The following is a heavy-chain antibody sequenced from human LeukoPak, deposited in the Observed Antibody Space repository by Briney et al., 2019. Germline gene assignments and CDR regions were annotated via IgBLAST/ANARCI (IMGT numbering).Heavy chain of an antibody. CDR1: GYSISSGYY. J-gene: IGHJ4*02. D-gene: IGHD5-24*01. CDR3: ARHVAEMATILGNY. CDR2: IYHSGST. Sequence: PSETLSLTCAVSGYSISSGYYWGWIRQPPGKGLEWIGSIYHSGSTFYNPSLKSRVTISVDTSKNQYSLRLSSVTASDTAVYYCARHVAEMATILGNYWGQGTLVTVSS. V-gene: IGHV4-38-2*01.